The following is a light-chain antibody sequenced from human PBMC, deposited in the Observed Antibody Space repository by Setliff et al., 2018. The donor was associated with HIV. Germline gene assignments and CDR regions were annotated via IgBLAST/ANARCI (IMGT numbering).Light chain of an antibody. Sequence: QSALTQPASVSGSPGQSITISCTGSSSDVGVHNYVSWYQQHPGKAPKLMIYEVSNRPSGVSNRFSGSKSGNTASLTISGLQAEDEADYFCSSYRGGSTLFVLGPGTKVPS. J-gene: IGLJ1*01. CDR2: EVS. CDR3: SSYRGGSTLFV. V-gene: IGLV2-14*01. CDR1: SSDVGVHNY.